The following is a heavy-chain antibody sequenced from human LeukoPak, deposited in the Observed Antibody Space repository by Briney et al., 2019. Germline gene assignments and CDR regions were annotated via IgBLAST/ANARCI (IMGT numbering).Heavy chain of an antibody. V-gene: IGHV3-23*01. D-gene: IGHD4-17*01. Sequence: PGGSLRLSCAASGFTFSSYAMNWLRQAPGKGLEGVSAIGASGAYTFYADPVKGRFTISRDNSRNTLYLQMNSLRAEDTAVYYCAKRPTMTTVTTPSRRVCDSWGQGTLVTVSS. CDR1: GFTFSSYA. CDR3: AKRPTMTTVTTPSRRVCDS. J-gene: IGHJ4*02. CDR2: IGASGAYT.